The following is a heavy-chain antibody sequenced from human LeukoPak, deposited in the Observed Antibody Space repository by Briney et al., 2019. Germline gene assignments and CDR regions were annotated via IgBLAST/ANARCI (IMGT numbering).Heavy chain of an antibody. Sequence: GGSLRLSCAASGFTFSSYAMSWVRQAPGKGLEWVSAISGSGGSTYYADPVKGRFTISRDNSKNTLYLQMNSLRAEDTAVYYCAKGRVAGPRFFDYWGQGTLVTVSS. CDR3: AKGRVAGPRFFDY. CDR2: ISGSGGST. V-gene: IGHV3-23*01. D-gene: IGHD6-19*01. J-gene: IGHJ4*02. CDR1: GFTFSSYA.